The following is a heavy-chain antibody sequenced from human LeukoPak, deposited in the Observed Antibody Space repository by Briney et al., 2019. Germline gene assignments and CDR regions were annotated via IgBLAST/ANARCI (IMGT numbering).Heavy chain of an antibody. CDR3: ARDRREDYYDSSGYGLYAFDI. Sequence: SETLSLTCTVSGYSISSGYYWGWIRQPPGKGLEWIGYIYYSGSTNYNPSLKSRVTISVDTSKNQFSLKLSSVTAADTAVYYCARDRREDYYDSSGYGLYAFDIWGQGTMVTVSS. CDR2: IYYSGST. V-gene: IGHV4-61*01. CDR1: GYSISSGYY. D-gene: IGHD3-22*01. J-gene: IGHJ3*02.